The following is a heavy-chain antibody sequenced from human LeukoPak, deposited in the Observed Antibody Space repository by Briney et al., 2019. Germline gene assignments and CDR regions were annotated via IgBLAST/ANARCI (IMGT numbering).Heavy chain of an antibody. CDR1: GFTFSAYG. CDR2: IHYDGTIT. CDR3: VKDGHSTHTSCYYFDY. D-gene: IGHD2-2*01. J-gene: IGHJ4*02. V-gene: IGHV3-30*02. Sequence: GGSLRLSCAASGFTFSAYGMHWVRQAPGKGLEWVAFIHYDGTITYYADSVKGRFTISRDSSKNTLFLQMNSLGAEDTAVYYCVKDGHSTHTSCYYFDYWGQGTLVTVSS.